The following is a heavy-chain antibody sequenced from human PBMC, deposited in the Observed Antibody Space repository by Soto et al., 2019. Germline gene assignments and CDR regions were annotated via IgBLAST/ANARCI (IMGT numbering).Heavy chain of an antibody. D-gene: IGHD6-13*01. J-gene: IGHJ4*02. CDR1: GYTFTSYA. CDR2: INAGNGNT. Sequence: ASVKVSCKASGYTFTSYAMHWVRQAPGQRLEWMGWINAGNGNTKYSQKFQGRVTITRDNSKNTLYMQMNNLRAEDTAVYYCAKSQIGAAQYGDYWGQGTLVTVSS. V-gene: IGHV1-3*01. CDR3: AKSQIGAAQYGDY.